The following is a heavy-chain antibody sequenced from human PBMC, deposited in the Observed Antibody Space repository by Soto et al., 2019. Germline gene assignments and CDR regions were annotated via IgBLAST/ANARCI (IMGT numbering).Heavy chain of an antibody. V-gene: IGHV1-3*03. Sequence: ASVKVSCKASGYTFTSYVMHWVRHAPGQRLEWMGWINAGIGDTQYSQDSVKGRFTFSRDNSKNTLYLQMNSLRVEDTAVYYCARAYGANPALFDPWGQGTLVTVSS. J-gene: IGHJ5*02. CDR2: INAGIGDT. D-gene: IGHD4-17*01. CDR3: ARAYGANPALFDP. CDR1: GYTFTSYV.